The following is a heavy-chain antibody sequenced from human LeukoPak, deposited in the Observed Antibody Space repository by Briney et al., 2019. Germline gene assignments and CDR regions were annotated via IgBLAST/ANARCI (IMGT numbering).Heavy chain of an antibody. V-gene: IGHV4-38-2*02. CDR2: ISTSGST. J-gene: IGHJ3*01. CDR3: ARDLDSEEAFDV. CDR1: GYSISSGYY. D-gene: IGHD5-18*01. Sequence: SETLSLTCTVSGYSISSGYYWGWIRQPAGKGLEWVGRISTSGSTDYNPSLKSRVTISLDTSKNQFSLKVTSVTAADTAVYYCARDLDSEEAFDVWGQGTTVAVSS.